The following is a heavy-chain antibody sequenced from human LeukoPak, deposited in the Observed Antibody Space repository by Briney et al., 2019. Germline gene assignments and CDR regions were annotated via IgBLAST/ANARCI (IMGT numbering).Heavy chain of an antibody. V-gene: IGHV2-26*01. CDR1: GFSLSNGRMG. CDR2: IFSSDDK. Sequence: SGPTLVNPTETLTLTCTVSGFSLSNGRMGVSWIRQPPGKALEWLAHIFSSDDKSYSTSLKSRLIISKDASKSQVVLTMTNMDPVDTATYYCARQTVTGTTYYGMDAWGQGTTVTVSS. D-gene: IGHD6-19*01. J-gene: IGHJ6*02. CDR3: ARQTVTGTTYYGMDA.